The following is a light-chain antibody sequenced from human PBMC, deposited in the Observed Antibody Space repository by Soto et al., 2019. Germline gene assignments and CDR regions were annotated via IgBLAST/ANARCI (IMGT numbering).Light chain of an antibody. Sequence: DIQMTQSPNTLSSSVGDRVTITCRASQTISSWLAWYQQKAGKAPKLLIFDASSLESGVPSRFSGSGSGTEFILTINSLQPDDLATYYCQQYNSYPWTFGPGTLVDIK. J-gene: IGKJ1*01. CDR3: QQYNSYPWT. V-gene: IGKV1-5*01. CDR2: DAS. CDR1: QTISSW.